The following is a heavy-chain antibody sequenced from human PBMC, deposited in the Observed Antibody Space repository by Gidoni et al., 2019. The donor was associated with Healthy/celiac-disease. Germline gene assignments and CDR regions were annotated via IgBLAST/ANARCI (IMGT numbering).Heavy chain of an antibody. CDR2: INAGNGNT. CDR3: ARDYYDSSGYNPVDAFDI. Sequence: VQLVQSGAEVQKPGASVKVYCKSSGSTFTSYAMPWVRQAPGQRLKWMGWINAGNGNTKYSQKFQGRVTITRDTSASTAYMELSSLRSEDTAVYYCARDYYDSSGYNPVDAFDIWGQGTMVTVSS. V-gene: IGHV1-3*01. CDR1: GSTFTSYA. D-gene: IGHD3-22*01. J-gene: IGHJ3*02.